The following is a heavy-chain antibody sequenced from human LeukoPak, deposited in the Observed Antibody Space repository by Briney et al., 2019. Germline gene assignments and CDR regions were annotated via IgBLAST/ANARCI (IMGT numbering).Heavy chain of an antibody. CDR3: ARDVKAAAGPTRAYYYYYYGMDV. Sequence: PSETLSLTCTVSGGSISSYYWSWIRQPAGKGLEWIGRIYTSGSTNYNPSLKSRVTMSVDTSKNQFSLKLSSVTAADTAVYYCARDVKAAAGPTRAYYYYYYGMDVWGQGTTVTVSS. D-gene: IGHD6-13*01. J-gene: IGHJ6*02. V-gene: IGHV4-4*07. CDR2: IYTSGST. CDR1: GGSISSYY.